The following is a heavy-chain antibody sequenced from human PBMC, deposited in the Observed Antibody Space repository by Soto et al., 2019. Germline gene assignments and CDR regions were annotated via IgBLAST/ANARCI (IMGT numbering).Heavy chain of an antibody. J-gene: IGHJ6*02. Sequence: GWSLRLACAASGFTFSSYGMHWVRQAPGKGLEWVAVISYDGSNKYYADSVKGRFTISRDNSKNTLYLQMNSLRAEDTAVYYCANGDRVLWFGELLPPYYGMDVWGQGTTVTVSS. CDR1: GFTFSSYG. CDR3: ANGDRVLWFGELLPPYYGMDV. V-gene: IGHV3-30*18. D-gene: IGHD3-10*01. CDR2: ISYDGSNK.